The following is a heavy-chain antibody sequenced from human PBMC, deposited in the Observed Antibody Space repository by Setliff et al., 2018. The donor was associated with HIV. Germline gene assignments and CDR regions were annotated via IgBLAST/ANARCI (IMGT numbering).Heavy chain of an antibody. Sequence: GGSLRLSCAGSGFTFSNKNMNWVRQAPGKGLEWISYISSSGSHIYYADSVKGRFIISRDNAKKMLYLQMNSLRAEDTAVYYCARDSGTTVGATRPGYWGQGTLVTVSS. D-gene: IGHD1-26*01. CDR3: ARDSGTTVGATRPGY. CDR2: ISSSGSHI. V-gene: IGHV3-21*05. CDR1: GFTFSNKN. J-gene: IGHJ4*02.